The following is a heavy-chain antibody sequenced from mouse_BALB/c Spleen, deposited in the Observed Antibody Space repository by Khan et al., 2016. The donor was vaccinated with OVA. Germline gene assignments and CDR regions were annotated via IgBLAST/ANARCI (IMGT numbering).Heavy chain of an antibody. CDR3: ERDEALYDMDD. V-gene: IGHV1S132*01. CDR2: IYPGTDTT. CDR1: GYFFTSYW. D-gene: IGHD2-14*01. Sequence: QVQLKQSGAELVRPAASVTLSCTTSGYFFTSYWIHWVKQRSGQGLEWLARIYPGTDTTYYNEQVKDRATLTVATSSSTAYRQLSSLKAEDSAVYCCERDEALYDMDDGGQGTTRTVSS. J-gene: IGHJ2*01.